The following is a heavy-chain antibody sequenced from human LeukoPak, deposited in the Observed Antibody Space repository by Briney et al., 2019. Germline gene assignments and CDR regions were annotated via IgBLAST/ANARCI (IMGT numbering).Heavy chain of an antibody. CDR2: SRCKPQSYTS. V-gene: IGHV3-72*01. D-gene: IGHD6-13*01. CDR1: GFTFSDHY. CDR3: ARGPPGMAAAGTRLLDY. J-gene: IGHJ4*02. Sequence: PGGSLTLSCAASGFTFSDHYMDWVRQAPAKGLEWVGRSRCKPQSYTSEYAAPVKGRFTISRDDSKTSLYLQMNSLKTEATAVYYCARGPPGMAAAGTRLLDYWGQGTLVIVSS.